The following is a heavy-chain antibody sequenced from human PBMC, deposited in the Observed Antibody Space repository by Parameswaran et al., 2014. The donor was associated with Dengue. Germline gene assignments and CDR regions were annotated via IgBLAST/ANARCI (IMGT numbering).Heavy chain of an antibody. CDR2: IKQDGSEK. J-gene: IGHJ6*02. V-gene: IGHV3-7*01. D-gene: IGHD2-2*01. Sequence: RWIRQPPGKGLEWVANIKQDGSEKYYVDSVKGRFTISRDNAKNSLYLQMNSLRAEDTAVYYCARDRRVVPAANVTLYYYYGMDVWGQGTTVTVSS. CDR3: ARDRRVVPAANVTLYYYYGMDV.